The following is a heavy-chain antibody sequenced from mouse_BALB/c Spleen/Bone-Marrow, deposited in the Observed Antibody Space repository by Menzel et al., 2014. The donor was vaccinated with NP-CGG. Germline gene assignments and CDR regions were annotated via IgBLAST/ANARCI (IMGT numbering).Heavy chain of an antibody. Sequence: VQLQQSGAELVKPGASVKLSCTASGLNIKDTYMHWVKQRPEQGLEWIGRIDPANGSTKYDPKFQGKATITADTSSNTAHLHLSSLTSEDTAVYYCANDWFAYWGQGTLVTVSA. D-gene: IGHD2-3*01. J-gene: IGHJ3*01. V-gene: IGHV14-3*02. CDR3: ANDWFAY. CDR2: IDPANGST. CDR1: GLNIKDTY.